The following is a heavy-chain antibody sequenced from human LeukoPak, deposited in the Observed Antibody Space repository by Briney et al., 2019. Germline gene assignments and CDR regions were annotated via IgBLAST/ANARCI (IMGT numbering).Heavy chain of an antibody. CDR2: INHSGST. CDR3: ARVRGATIYDY. CDR1: GGSFSGYY. V-gene: IGHV4-34*01. Sequence: PSETLSLTCAVYGGSFSGYYWSWIRQPPGKGLEWIGEINHSGSTNYNPSLKSRVSISVDTSKNQFSLKLSSVTAADTAVYYCARVRGATIYDYWGQGTLVTVSS. D-gene: IGHD5-24*01. J-gene: IGHJ4*02.